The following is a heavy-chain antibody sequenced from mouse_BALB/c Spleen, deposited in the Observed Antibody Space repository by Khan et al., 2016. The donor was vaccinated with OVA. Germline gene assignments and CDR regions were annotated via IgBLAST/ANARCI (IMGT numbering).Heavy chain of an antibody. D-gene: IGHD2-14*01. CDR2: IWSGGST. Sequence: VQLQQSGPGLVQPSQSLSITCTVSGFSLTSYGVHWVRQSPGKGLEWLGVIWSGGSTDDNAAFISRLSISKDNSNNQVFFKMNSLQANATAIYYCARIFIGTTDYAMDYWGQGTSVTVSS. V-gene: IGHV2-2*02. CDR1: GFSLTSYG. CDR3: ARIFIGTTDYAMDY. J-gene: IGHJ4*01.